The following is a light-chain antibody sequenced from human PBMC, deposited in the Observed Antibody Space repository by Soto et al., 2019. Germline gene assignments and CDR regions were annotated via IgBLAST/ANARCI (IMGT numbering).Light chain of an antibody. V-gene: IGKV2-24*01. CDR2: RVS. CDR1: QSLVHSDGKTY. CDR3: MQYTEFPPT. Sequence: DIVMTQTPLSSPVTLGQPAAISCRSSQSLVHSDGKTYLSWLQERPGQPPRLLIQRVSYRFSGVPDRFSGSGAETDFTLKISRVEAEDVGVFYCMQYTEFPPTFGQGTKLEIK. J-gene: IGKJ2*01.